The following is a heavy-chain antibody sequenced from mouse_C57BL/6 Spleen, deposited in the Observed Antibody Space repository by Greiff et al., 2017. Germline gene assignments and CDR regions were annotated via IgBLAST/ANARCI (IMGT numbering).Heavy chain of an antibody. CDR2: IYPGDGDT. D-gene: IGHD2-3*01. CDR1: GYAFSSYW. CDR3: ARSEGLLQYFDV. V-gene: IGHV1-80*01. Sequence: VKLQESGAELVKPGASVKISCKASGYAFSSYWMNWVKQRPGKGLEWIGQIYPGDGDTNYNGKFKGKATLTADKSSSTAYMQLSSLTSEDSAVYFCARSEGLLQYFDVWGTGTTVTVSS. J-gene: IGHJ1*03.